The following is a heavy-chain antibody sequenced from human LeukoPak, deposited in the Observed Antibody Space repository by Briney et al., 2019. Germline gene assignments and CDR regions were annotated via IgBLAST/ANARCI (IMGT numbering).Heavy chain of an antibody. Sequence: PGGSLRLSCAASGFTFSSYAMSWVRQAPGKGLEWVSAISGSGGSTYYADSVKGRFTISRDNSKDTLYLQMNSLRAEDTAVYYCAKGDDYGGNFPLWGQGTLVTVSS. V-gene: IGHV3-23*01. CDR1: GFTFSSYA. D-gene: IGHD4-23*01. CDR2: ISGSGGST. J-gene: IGHJ4*02. CDR3: AKGDDYGGNFPL.